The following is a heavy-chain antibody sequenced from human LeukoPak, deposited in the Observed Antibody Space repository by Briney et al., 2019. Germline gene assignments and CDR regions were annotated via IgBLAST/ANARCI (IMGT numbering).Heavy chain of an antibody. Sequence: ASVKVSCKASGGTFSSYAISWVRQAPGQGLEWMGGIIPIFGTANYAQKFQGRVTITADGSTSTAYMELSSLRSEDTAVYYCARGGIQLWVFDYWGQGTLVTVSS. CDR3: ARGGIQLWVFDY. D-gene: IGHD5-18*01. V-gene: IGHV1-69*13. J-gene: IGHJ4*02. CDR1: GGTFSSYA. CDR2: IIPIFGTA.